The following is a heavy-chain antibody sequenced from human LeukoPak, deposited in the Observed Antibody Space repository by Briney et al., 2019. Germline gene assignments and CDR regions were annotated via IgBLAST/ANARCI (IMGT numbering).Heavy chain of an antibody. Sequence: SESLSLTCAVYGGSFSGYYWSWIRQPPGKGLEWIGEINHSGSTNYNPSLKSRVTISVDTSKNQFSLKLSSVTAADTAVYYCARVAYCSGGSCDGYYFDYWGQGTLVTVSS. D-gene: IGHD2-15*01. CDR2: INHSGST. CDR3: ARVAYCSGGSCDGYYFDY. CDR1: GGSFSGYY. J-gene: IGHJ4*02. V-gene: IGHV4-34*01.